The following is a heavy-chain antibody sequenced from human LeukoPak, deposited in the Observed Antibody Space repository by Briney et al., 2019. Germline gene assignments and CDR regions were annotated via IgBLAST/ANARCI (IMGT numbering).Heavy chain of an antibody. V-gene: IGHV1-24*01. CDR3: TTGKIYCSTTSCSDDY. Sequence: GASVKVSCKVSGDTLTALSMHWVRQAPGNGLEWMGGFHPEDGETIYAQKFQGRVTMTEDTSTDTAYMELSSLRSDDTAVYYCTTGKIYCSTTSCSDDYWGQGTLVTVSS. D-gene: IGHD2-2*01. CDR1: GDTLTALS. J-gene: IGHJ4*02. CDR2: FHPEDGET.